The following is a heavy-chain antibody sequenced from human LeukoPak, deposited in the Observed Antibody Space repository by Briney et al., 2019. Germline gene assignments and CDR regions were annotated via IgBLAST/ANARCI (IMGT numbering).Heavy chain of an antibody. D-gene: IGHD3-10*01. CDR2: ISSDGTNK. Sequence: GGSLRLSCAASGFTFGSYAMHWVRQAPGKGLEWVAVISSDGTNKDYADSVKGRFSISRDNSKNTLYLQMNRLRADDTAVYYCAGDRSQEFDPWGQGTLVTVSS. CDR1: GFTFGSYA. J-gene: IGHJ5*02. V-gene: IGHV3-30*04. CDR3: AGDRSQEFDP.